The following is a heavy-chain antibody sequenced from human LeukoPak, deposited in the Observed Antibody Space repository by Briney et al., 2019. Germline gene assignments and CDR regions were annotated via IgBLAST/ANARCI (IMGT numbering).Heavy chain of an antibody. CDR3: ARGRRGSYFQDF. J-gene: IGHJ4*02. CDR1: GDSISSSNSY. V-gene: IGHV4-39*07. D-gene: IGHD1-26*01. Sequence: SETLSPTCTVSGDSISSSNSYWGWIRQPPGKGLEWIGSMWFGATTSYDPSLKSQVTISIDPSKNQFSLKLSSVTAADTALYYCARGRRGSYFQDFWGQGTLVTVSS. CDR2: MWFGATT.